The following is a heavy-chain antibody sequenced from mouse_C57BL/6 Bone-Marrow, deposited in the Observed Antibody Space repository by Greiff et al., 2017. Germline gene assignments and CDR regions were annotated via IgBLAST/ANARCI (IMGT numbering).Heavy chain of an antibody. Sequence: QVQLKESGPGLVKPSQSLFLTCSITGFPITSGYYWIWIRQSPGKPLEWMGYITHSGETFYNPSLQSPISITRETSKNQFFLQLNSVTTEDTAMYYCAGDKIYYDYLYYFDYWGQGTTLTVSS. CDR2: ITHSGET. J-gene: IGHJ2*01. CDR1: GFPITSGYY. CDR3: AGDKIYYDYLYYFDY. V-gene: IGHV12-3*01. D-gene: IGHD2-4*01.